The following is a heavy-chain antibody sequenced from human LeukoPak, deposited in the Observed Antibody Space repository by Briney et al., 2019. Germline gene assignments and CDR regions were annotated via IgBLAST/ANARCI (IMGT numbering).Heavy chain of an antibody. V-gene: IGHV3-21*01. CDR2: ISSSSSYI. CDR1: GFTFSSYS. J-gene: IGHJ4*02. Sequence: GGSLRLSCAASGFTFSSYSMNWVRQAPGKGLEWVSSISSSSSYIYYADSVKGRFTISRDNAKNSLCLQMNSLRAEDTAVYYCARRLDGYSYGYADYWGQGTLVTVSS. D-gene: IGHD5-18*01. CDR3: ARRLDGYSYGYADY.